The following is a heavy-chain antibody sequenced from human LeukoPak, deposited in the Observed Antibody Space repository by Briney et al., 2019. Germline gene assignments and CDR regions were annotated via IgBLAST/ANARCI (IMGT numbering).Heavy chain of an antibody. V-gene: IGHV4-34*01. D-gene: IGHD3-10*01. Sequence: SETLSLTFAVYGGSFSGYYWSWIRQPPGKGLEWIGEINHSGSTNYNPSLKSRVTRSVDTSKNQFSLKLSSVTAADTAVYYCARGSRGVRGAFDIWGQGTMVTVSS. CDR2: INHSGST. CDR3: ARGSRGVRGAFDI. J-gene: IGHJ3*02. CDR1: GGSFSGYY.